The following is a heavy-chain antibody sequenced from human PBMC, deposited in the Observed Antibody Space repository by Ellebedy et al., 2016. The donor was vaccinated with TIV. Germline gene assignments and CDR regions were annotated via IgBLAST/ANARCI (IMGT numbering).Heavy chain of an antibody. D-gene: IGHD1-26*01. Sequence: GGSLRLSXAASGFAFNFYSMNWVRQAVGKGLEWISYIVGTGTTTYYADSVKGRFTISRDDAKNSLYLHMNSLRDEDTAVYYCARRGNYLGDAFDIWGQGAMVIVSS. CDR2: IVGTGTTT. V-gene: IGHV3-48*02. CDR1: GFAFNFYS. CDR3: ARRGNYLGDAFDI. J-gene: IGHJ3*02.